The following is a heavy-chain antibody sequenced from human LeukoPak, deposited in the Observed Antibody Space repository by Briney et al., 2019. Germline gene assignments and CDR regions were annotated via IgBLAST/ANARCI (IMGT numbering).Heavy chain of an antibody. D-gene: IGHD7-27*01. CDR1: GGSISSSSYS. Sequence: SETLSLTCTVSGGSISSSSYSWGWIRQPPGKGLEWIASIYYSGSTYYNPSRKSRVTISVDTSKNQFSLRLSSVTAADTAVYYCARAPPNWGSWGYFDYWGQGTLVTVSS. CDR3: ARAPPNWGSWGYFDY. V-gene: IGHV4-39*07. J-gene: IGHJ4*02. CDR2: IYYSGST.